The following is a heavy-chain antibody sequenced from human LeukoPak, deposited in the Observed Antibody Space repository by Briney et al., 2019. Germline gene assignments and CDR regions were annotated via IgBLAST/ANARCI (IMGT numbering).Heavy chain of an antibody. D-gene: IGHD5-24*01. V-gene: IGHV1-2*06. Sequence: GASVKVSCKASGYTFTGYYMHWVRQAPGQGLEWMGRINPNSGGTNNAQKFQGRVTMTRDTSISTAYMELSRLRSDDTAVYYCALLQLFPPFDYWGQGTLVTVSS. J-gene: IGHJ4*02. CDR2: INPNSGGT. CDR3: ALLQLFPPFDY. CDR1: GYTFTGYY.